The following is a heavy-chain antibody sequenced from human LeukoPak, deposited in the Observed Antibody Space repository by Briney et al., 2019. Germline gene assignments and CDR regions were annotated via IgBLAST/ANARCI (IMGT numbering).Heavy chain of an antibody. CDR2: ISYSGNS. CDR1: GGSISGYY. Sequence: PSETLSLTCNVSGGSISGYYWSWIRQPPGKTLEWIGYISYSGNSSYNPSLESRVTISVVTSKIQFSLKLSSVTAADTAVYYCARGFGSSWYYFDHWGQGTLVTVSS. D-gene: IGHD6-13*01. CDR3: ARGFGSSWYYFDH. J-gene: IGHJ4*02. V-gene: IGHV4-59*08.